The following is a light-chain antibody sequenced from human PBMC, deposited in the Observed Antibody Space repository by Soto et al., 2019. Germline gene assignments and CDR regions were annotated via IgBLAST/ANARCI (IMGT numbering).Light chain of an antibody. CDR1: QSVSSY. J-gene: IGKJ4*01. Sequence: EIVLTQSPATLSLSPGERATLSCRASQSVSSYLAWYQQQPGQAPRLLIYDASNRATGIPARFSGSWSGTDFTLTISSLEPDDFAVYYCQQRSDWPSTFGGGTKVQIK. CDR2: DAS. CDR3: QQRSDWPST. V-gene: IGKV3-11*01.